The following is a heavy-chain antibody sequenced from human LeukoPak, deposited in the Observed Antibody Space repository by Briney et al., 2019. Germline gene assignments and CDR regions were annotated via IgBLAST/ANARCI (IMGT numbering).Heavy chain of an antibody. V-gene: IGHV3-21*01. J-gene: IGHJ5*02. CDR1: GFTFSSYS. CDR2: ITSSSDYV. Sequence: PGGSLRLSCTASGFTFSSYSMNWVRQAPGKGLEWVSSITSSSDYVYYADSVKGRFTTSRDNAENSLHLQMNSLRADDTAVYYCAREFKSGYGMWAWGQGTLVTVSS. CDR3: AREFKSGYGMWA. D-gene: IGHD5-18*01.